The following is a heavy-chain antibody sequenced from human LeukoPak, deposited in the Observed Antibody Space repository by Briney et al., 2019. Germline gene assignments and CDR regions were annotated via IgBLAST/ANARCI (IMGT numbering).Heavy chain of an antibody. J-gene: IGHJ4*02. Sequence: ASVKVSCTASGYTFTSYGISWVRQAPGQGLEWMGWISAYNGNTNYAQKLQGRVTMTTDTSTSTAYMELRSLRSDDTAVYYCARGKPASYYDILTGLETYYFDYWGQGTLVTVSS. CDR2: ISAYNGNT. CDR1: GYTFTSYG. V-gene: IGHV1-18*01. D-gene: IGHD3-9*01. CDR3: ARGKPASYYDILTGLETYYFDY.